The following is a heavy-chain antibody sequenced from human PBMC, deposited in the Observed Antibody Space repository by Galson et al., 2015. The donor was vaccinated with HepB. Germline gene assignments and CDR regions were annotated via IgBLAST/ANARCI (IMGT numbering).Heavy chain of an antibody. J-gene: IGHJ4*02. CDR2: ISYDGNNK. CDR3: ARDYFRGLTGYRSGWYAGY. CDR1: GFIFSTYA. D-gene: IGHD6-13*01. Sequence: SLRLSCAASGFIFSTYAMHWVRQAPGKGLEWVAVISYDGNNKYYADSVKGRFTISRDNSKNTLFLQMISLRSEDTAVYYCARDYFRGLTGYRSGWYAGYWGQGTPVTVSS. V-gene: IGHV3-30*03.